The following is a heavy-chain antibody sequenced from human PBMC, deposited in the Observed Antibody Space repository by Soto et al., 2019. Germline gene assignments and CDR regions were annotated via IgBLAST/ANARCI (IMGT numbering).Heavy chain of an antibody. D-gene: IGHD1-1*01. V-gene: IGHV3-21*01. CDR2: ISSSSSYI. CDR1: GFTFSSYS. Sequence: EVQLVESGGGLVQPGGSLRLSCAASGFTFSSYSMNWVRQAPGKGLEWVSSISSSSSYIYYADSVKGRFTISRDNAKNSLYLQMNSLRAEDTAVYYCAREYKGRQPYYYYYYMDVWGKGTTVTVSS. CDR3: AREYKGRQPYYYYYYMDV. J-gene: IGHJ6*03.